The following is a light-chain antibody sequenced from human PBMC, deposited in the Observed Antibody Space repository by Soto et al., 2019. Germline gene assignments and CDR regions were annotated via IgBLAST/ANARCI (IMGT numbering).Light chain of an antibody. CDR2: EVS. CDR3: CSYAGSSTPLI. J-gene: IGLJ1*01. V-gene: IGLV2-23*02. CDR1: TSDVGCYNL. Sequence: QSMITKPASLSGSPGHSITISCTGNTSDVGCYNLVSWYQQHPGKAPKLIIYEVSKRPSGVSNRFSGSKSGNTASLTISGLQAEDEADYYCCSYAGSSTPLIFGTGT.